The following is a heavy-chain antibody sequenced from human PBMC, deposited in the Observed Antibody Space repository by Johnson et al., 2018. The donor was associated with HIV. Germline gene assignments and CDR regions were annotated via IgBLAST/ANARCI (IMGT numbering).Heavy chain of an antibody. J-gene: IGHJ3*02. CDR2: ISYDGSNK. Sequence: QVQLVESGGGVVQPGRSLRLSCAASGFTFSSYAMHWVRQAPGKGLEWVAVISYDGSNKYYADSVQCRFTISRDHSKNTLYLQMNSLRAEDTAVYYCASLGLDLLVKAPLSVVFDAFDIWGQGTMVTVSS. CDR1: GFTFSSYA. V-gene: IGHV3-30-3*01. CDR3: ASLGLDLLVKAPLSVVFDAFDI. D-gene: IGHD3-16*01.